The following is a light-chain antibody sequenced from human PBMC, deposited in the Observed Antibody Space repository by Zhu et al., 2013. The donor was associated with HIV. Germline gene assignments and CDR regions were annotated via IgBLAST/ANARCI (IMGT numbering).Light chain of an antibody. CDR3: QQYNSYSSTFT. CDR1: QTVSYRH. CDR2: GSS. Sequence: EIVLMQSPGTLSLSPGERATLSCRASQTVSYRHIAWYQQKPGQPPRLLLYGSSNRAPGIPDRFSGSGSGTDFTLTISRLEPDDFATYYCQQYNSYSSTFTLGPGTKVDIK. J-gene: IGKJ3*01. V-gene: IGKV3-20*01.